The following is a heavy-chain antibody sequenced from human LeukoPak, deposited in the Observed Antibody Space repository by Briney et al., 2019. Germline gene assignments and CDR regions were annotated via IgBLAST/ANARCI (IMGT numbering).Heavy chain of an antibody. J-gene: IGHJ4*02. CDR3: ARGVVAAAGRTFDF. CDR1: GGSISSYY. D-gene: IGHD6-13*01. Sequence: SETLSLTCTVSGGSISSYYWSWIRQPPGKGLEWIGYIYYSGSTNYNPSLKSRVTISLDTSKNQFSLKLSSVTAADTAIYYCARGVVAAAGRTFDFWGQGTLVTVSS. V-gene: IGHV4-59*01. CDR2: IYYSGST.